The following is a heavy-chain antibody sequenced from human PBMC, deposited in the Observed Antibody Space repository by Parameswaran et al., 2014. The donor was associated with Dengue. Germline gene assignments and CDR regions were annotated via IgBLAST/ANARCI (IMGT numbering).Heavy chain of an antibody. J-gene: IGHJ4*02. CDR2: ITGSGGRA. CDR1: GFTFSNYA. Sequence: GESLKISCAASGFTFSNYAMSWVRQAPGKGLEWVSVITGSGGRAYYADSVKGRFTMSRDNSENTVYLQMNSLRVEDTAVYYCAKDSTHYDFWSGYCSDYWGPGTLVTVSS. CDR3: AKDSTHYDFWSGYCSDY. V-gene: IGHV3-23*01. D-gene: IGHD3-3*01.